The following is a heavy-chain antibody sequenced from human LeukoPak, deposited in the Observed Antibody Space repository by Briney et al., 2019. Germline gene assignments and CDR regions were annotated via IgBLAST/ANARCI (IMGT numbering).Heavy chain of an antibody. D-gene: IGHD6-13*01. J-gene: IGHJ3*02. CDR1: GYSFTSYW. CDR2: IYPGDSDT. V-gene: IGHV5-51*01. Sequence: PGESLKISCKGSGYSFTSYWIGWVRQMPGKGLEWVGIIYPGDSDTRYSPSFQGQVTISADKSISTAYLQWSSLKASDTAMFYCARPIAAAGTDAFDIWGQGTMVTVSS. CDR3: ARPIAAAGTDAFDI.